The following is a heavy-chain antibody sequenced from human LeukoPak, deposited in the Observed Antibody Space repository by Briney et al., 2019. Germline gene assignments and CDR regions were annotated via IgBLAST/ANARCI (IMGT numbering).Heavy chain of an antibody. CDR1: GFSCITRG. J-gene: IGHJ4*02. D-gene: IGHD5-12*01. CDR2: ISGNDEST. V-gene: IGHV3-23*01. CDR3: ARDRRPARTYSGLFDY. Sequence: GGTLRLSCAASGFSCITRGMSWVRQAPGKGLEWVSAISGNDESTFYADSVKGRFTISRDNSRNTLYLQLSSLSAEDSAIYYCARDRRPARTYSGLFDYWGQGTLVTVSS.